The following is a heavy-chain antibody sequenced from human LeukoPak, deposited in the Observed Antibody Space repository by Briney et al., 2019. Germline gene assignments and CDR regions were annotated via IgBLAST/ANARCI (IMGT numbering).Heavy chain of an antibody. CDR1: GYTFSSYA. Sequence: ASVKVSCKASGYTFSSYAISWVRQAPGQGLEWMGWIIPIFGTANYAQKFQGRVTITTDESTSTAYMELSSLRSEDTAVYYCAVGVGATRLFDYWGQGTLVTVSS. J-gene: IGHJ4*02. D-gene: IGHD1-26*01. CDR3: AVGVGATRLFDY. V-gene: IGHV1-69*05. CDR2: IIPIFGTA.